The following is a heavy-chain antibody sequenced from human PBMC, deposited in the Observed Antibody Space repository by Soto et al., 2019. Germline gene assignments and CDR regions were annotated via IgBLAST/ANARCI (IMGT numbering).Heavy chain of an antibody. D-gene: IGHD2-15*01. V-gene: IGHV4-31*02. J-gene: IGHJ4*02. Sequence: PSETLSLTCTVSGCSISSGGCYWSWIRQHPGKGLEWIGYIYYSGSTYYNPSLKSRVTISVDTSKNQFSLKLSSVTAADTAVYYCAAVHQVVVAAPFDYWGQGTLVTVSS. CDR1: GCSISSGGCY. CDR3: AAVHQVVVAAPFDY. CDR2: IYYSGST.